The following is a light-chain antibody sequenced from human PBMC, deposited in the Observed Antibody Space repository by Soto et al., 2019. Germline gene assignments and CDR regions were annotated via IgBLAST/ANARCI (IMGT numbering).Light chain of an antibody. CDR1: QGISSY. J-gene: IGKJ3*01. Sequence: IPLTQSPSSLSASVGDRVIMTCRASQGISSYLAWYQQKPGKAPTLLIYAASTLETGVPSRFSGSGSGTDFTLTISSLQPEDCATYYCQQLNIYPFTFGPGTKVDIK. CDR2: AAS. V-gene: IGKV1-9*01. CDR3: QQLNIYPFT.